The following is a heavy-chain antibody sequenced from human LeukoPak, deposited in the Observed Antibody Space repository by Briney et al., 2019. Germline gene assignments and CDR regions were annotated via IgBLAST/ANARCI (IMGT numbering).Heavy chain of an antibody. D-gene: IGHD3-16*01. CDR2: ISYDGSNK. CDR3: ARISGWGTNALDT. CDR1: GFTFSSYA. J-gene: IGHJ3*02. Sequence: GGSLRLSCAASGFTFSSYAIHWVRQAPGKGLEWVAVISYDGSNKYYADSVKGRFTISRDNSKNTLYLQMNSLRAEDTAVYYCARISGWGTNALDTWGQGTMVTVSS. V-gene: IGHV3-30*04.